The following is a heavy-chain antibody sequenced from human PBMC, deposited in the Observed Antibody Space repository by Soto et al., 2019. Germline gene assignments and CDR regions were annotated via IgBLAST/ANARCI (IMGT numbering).Heavy chain of an antibody. D-gene: IGHD6-13*01. CDR3: ASCSWYHYYMDV. Sequence: EVQLVESGGGLVKPGGSLRLSCAASGFTFSSYSMNWVRQAPGKGLEWVSSISSSSSYIYYADSVKGRFTISRDNAKNSLYLQMNSLRAEDTAVYYCASCSWYHYYMDVWGKGTTVTVSS. J-gene: IGHJ6*03. V-gene: IGHV3-21*01. CDR1: GFTFSSYS. CDR2: ISSSSSYI.